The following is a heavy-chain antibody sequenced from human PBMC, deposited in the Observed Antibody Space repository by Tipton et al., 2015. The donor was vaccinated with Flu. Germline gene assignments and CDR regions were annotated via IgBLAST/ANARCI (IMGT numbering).Heavy chain of an antibody. V-gene: IGHV4-61*02. Sequence: TLSLTCTVSGGSISSGSFYWSWIRQPAGKGLEWIGRIYISGDTDYNPSLQSRSTISVDTSKNQFSLNLSFVTAADTGLYYCAREGFVARVANLAGGFDLWGQGTLVTVSS. J-gene: IGHJ3*01. CDR2: IYISGDT. CDR1: GGSISSGSFY. CDR3: AREGFVARVANLAGGFDL. D-gene: IGHD2-8*02.